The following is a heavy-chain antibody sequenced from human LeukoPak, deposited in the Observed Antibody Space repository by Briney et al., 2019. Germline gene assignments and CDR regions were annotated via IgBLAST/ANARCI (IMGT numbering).Heavy chain of an antibody. D-gene: IGHD5-24*01. Sequence: SETLSLTCTVSGASLNDYYWSWIRQPPGKALEWIGFIHSSGSANSNPSLTSRVTISIDTSKNQFSLNLRSLTAADTAVYFCASGAADGYNFGFDYWGQGTLAAVFS. CDR1: GASLNDYY. J-gene: IGHJ4*02. V-gene: IGHV4-59*12. CDR3: ASGAADGYNFGFDY. CDR2: IHSSGSA.